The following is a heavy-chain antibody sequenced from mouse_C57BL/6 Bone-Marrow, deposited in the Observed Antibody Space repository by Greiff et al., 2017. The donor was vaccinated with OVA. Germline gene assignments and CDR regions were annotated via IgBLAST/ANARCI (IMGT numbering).Heavy chain of an antibody. CDR2: IYPRSGNT. CDR3: AREAIYYDYDGYFDY. V-gene: IGHV1-81*01. J-gene: IGHJ2*01. D-gene: IGHD2-4*01. CDR1: GYTFTSYG. Sequence: VQLQQSGAELARPGASVKLSCKASGYTFTSYGISWVKQRTGQGLEWIGEIYPRSGNTYYNEKFKGKATLTADKSSSTAYMELRSLRSEDSAVYFCAREAIYYDYDGYFDYWGQGTTLTVSS.